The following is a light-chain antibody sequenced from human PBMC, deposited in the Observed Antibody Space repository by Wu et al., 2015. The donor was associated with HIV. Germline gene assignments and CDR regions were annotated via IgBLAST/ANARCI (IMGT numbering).Light chain of an antibody. V-gene: IGKV1-27*01. Sequence: DIQMTQSPSSLSASVGDRVTITCRASQGISNFLAWYQQKPGKPPKVLIYAASTLQSGVPSRFSGSGSGTDFTLTISSLQPEDVATYYCQHYGGPPTFGQGTRVDFK. CDR3: QHYGGPPT. CDR1: QGISNF. J-gene: IGKJ1*01. CDR2: AAS.